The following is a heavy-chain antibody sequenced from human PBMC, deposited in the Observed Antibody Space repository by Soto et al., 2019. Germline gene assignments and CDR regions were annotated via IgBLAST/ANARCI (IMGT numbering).Heavy chain of an antibody. V-gene: IGHV4-61*01. CDR1: GGSVSSGSYY. Sequence: QVQLQESGPGLVKPSETLSLTCTVSGGSVSSGSYYWSWIRQPPGKGLEWIGYIYYSGSTNYNPSLKSRVTKSVDTSKNQFSLKLSSVTAADTAVYYCARRIAAAGYYYGMDVWGQGTTVTVSS. D-gene: IGHD6-13*01. J-gene: IGHJ6*02. CDR3: ARRIAAAGYYYGMDV. CDR2: IYYSGST.